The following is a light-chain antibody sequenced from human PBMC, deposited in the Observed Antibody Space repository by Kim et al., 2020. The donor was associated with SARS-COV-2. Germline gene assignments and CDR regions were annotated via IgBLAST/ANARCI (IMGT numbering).Light chain of an antibody. J-gene: IGLJ2*01. V-gene: IGLV1-40*01. CDR2: GNM. CDR1: DSNIGSGSD. Sequence: ELTQPPSVSGAPGQRVIISCSGADSNIGSGSDVNWYQHLPGAVPRLLIYGNMNRPSGVSDRFSASKSGASASLAITGLLPEDEADYYCQTYDRSLKISVFGGGTKVTVL. CDR3: QTYDRSLKISV.